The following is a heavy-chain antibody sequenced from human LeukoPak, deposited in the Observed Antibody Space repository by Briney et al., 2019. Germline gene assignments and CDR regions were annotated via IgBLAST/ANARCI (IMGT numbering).Heavy chain of an antibody. D-gene: IGHD3-9*01. V-gene: IGHV3-21*01. CDR3: ARDRYYDILTGYSHELDY. CDR2: ISSSSSYI. J-gene: IGHJ4*02. Sequence: GGSLRLSCAVSGFTFSSYSMNWVRQAPGKGLEWVSSISSSSSYIYYADSVKGRFTISRDNAKNSLYLQMNSLRAEDTAVYYCARDRYYDILTGYSHELDYWGQGTLVTVSS. CDR1: GFTFSSYS.